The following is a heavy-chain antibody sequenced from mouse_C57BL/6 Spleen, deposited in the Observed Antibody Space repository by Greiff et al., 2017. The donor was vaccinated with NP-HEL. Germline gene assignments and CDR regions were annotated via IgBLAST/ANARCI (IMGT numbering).Heavy chain of an antibody. V-gene: IGHV1-69*01. J-gene: IGHJ4*01. D-gene: IGHD3-2*02. Sequence: QVQLQQPGAELVMPGASVKLSCKASGYTFTSYWMHWVKQRPGQGLEWIGEIDPSDSYTNYNQKFKGKSTLTVDKSSSTAYMQLSSLTSEDSAVYYCARQRRPFYAMDYWGQGTSVTVSS. CDR2: IDPSDSYT. CDR3: ARQRRPFYAMDY. CDR1: GYTFTSYW.